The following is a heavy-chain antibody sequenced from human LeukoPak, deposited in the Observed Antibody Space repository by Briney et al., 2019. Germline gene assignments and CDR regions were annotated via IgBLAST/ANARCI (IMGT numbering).Heavy chain of an antibody. V-gene: IGHV4-30-4*08. CDR2: IYYSGST. CDR3: ARRIVVVPAAINYFDY. J-gene: IGHJ4*02. Sequence: SETLSLTCTVSGGSISSGDYYWSWIRQPPGKGLEWIGYIYYSGSTYYNPSLKSRVTISVDTSKNQFSLKLSSVTAADTAVYYCARRIVVVPAAINYFDYWGQGTLVTVSS. CDR1: GGSISSGDYY. D-gene: IGHD2-2*02.